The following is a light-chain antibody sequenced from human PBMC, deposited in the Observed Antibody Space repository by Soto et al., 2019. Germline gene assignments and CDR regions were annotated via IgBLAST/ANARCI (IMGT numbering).Light chain of an antibody. Sequence: QSVLTQPPSVSGTPGQGGTISCSGGSSNIATNYVYWYQLLPGTAPNLVIFSNTIRPPRVPDRFSGSKSGASASLVISGLRSEDEADYFCASWDDTLFGWVFGGGTKVTVL. CDR2: SNT. CDR3: ASWDDTLFGWV. V-gene: IGLV1-47*02. CDR1: SSNIATNY. J-gene: IGLJ3*02.